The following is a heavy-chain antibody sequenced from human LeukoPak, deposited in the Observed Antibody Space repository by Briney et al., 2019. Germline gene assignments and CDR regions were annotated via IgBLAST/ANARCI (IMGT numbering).Heavy chain of an antibody. D-gene: IGHD3-22*01. CDR2: INHSGST. Sequence: SETLSLTCAVYGGSFSGYYWSWIRRPPGKGLEWIGEINHSGSTNYNPSLKSRVTISVDTSKNQFSLKLSSVTAADTAVYYCARTRITMIVPQTHWYFDLWGRGTLVTVSS. CDR3: ARTRITMIVPQTHWYFDL. CDR1: GGSFSGYY. J-gene: IGHJ2*01. V-gene: IGHV4-34*01.